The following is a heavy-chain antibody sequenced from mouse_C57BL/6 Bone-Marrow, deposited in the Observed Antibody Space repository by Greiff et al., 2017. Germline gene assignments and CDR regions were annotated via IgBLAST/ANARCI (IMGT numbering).Heavy chain of an antibody. CDR3: ARDYYSNYFDY. V-gene: IGHV1-81*01. CDR2: IYPRSGNT. CDR1: GYTFTSYG. Sequence: VQLQQSGAELARPGASVKLSCKASGYTFTSYGISWVKQRTGQGLEWIGEIYPRSGNTYYNEKFKGKATLTADKSSSTAYSELRSLTSEDSAVYFCARDYYSNYFDYWGQGTTLTVSS. D-gene: IGHD2-5*01. J-gene: IGHJ2*01.